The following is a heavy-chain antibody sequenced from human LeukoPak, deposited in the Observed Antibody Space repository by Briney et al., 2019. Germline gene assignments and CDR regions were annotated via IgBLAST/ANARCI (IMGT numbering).Heavy chain of an antibody. CDR1: GFTFSSYE. Sequence: GGSLRLSCAASGFTFSSYEMTWVRQAPGKGLEWVSYISSSGSTIYYADSVKGRFTISRDNAKNSLYLQMNSLRAEDTAVYYRARDKPSPGYSSSPDAFDIWGQGTMVTVSS. D-gene: IGHD6-13*01. CDR3: ARDKPSPGYSSSPDAFDI. CDR2: ISSSGSTI. J-gene: IGHJ3*02. V-gene: IGHV3-48*03.